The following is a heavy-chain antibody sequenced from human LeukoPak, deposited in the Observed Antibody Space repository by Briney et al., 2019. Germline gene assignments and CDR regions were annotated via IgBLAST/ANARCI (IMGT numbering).Heavy chain of an antibody. Sequence: ASVKVSCKASGYSFTSHYMHWVRQAPGQGLEWMGLINPSGSSTLYAQKFQGRVTMTRDTSISTAYMELSRLRSDDTAVYYCARESVTGTSFDYWGQGTLVTVSS. D-gene: IGHD1-7*01. CDR3: ARESVTGTSFDY. J-gene: IGHJ4*02. CDR1: GYSFTSHY. CDR2: INPSGSST. V-gene: IGHV1-2*06.